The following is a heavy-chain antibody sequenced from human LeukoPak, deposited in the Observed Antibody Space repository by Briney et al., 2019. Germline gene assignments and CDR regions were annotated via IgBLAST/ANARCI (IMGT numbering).Heavy chain of an antibody. CDR1: GGSISSGDYY. Sequence: SETLSLTCSVSGGSISSGDYYWSWIRQPPGKGLEWIGYIYYSGSTYYNPSLKSRVTISSDTSKNQFSLNLRFVTAADTAMYYCARASGYNYGDFSADYWGHGTVVTVSS. J-gene: IGHJ4*01. CDR3: ARASGYNYGDFSADY. V-gene: IGHV4-30-4*01. D-gene: IGHD4-17*01. CDR2: IYYSGST.